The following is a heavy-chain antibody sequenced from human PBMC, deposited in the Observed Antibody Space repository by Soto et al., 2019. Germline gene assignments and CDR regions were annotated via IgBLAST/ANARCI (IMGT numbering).Heavy chain of an antibody. Sequence: SETLSLTCTVSGGSISSSSYYWGWIRQPPGKGLEWIGSIYYSGSTYYNPSLKSRVTISVDTSKNQFSLKLSSVTAADTAVYYCARHRYDFWSGYYLPPTNWFDPWGQRTPVTVSS. CDR2: IYYSGST. V-gene: IGHV4-39*01. J-gene: IGHJ5*02. CDR3: ARHRYDFWSGYYLPPTNWFDP. CDR1: GGSISSSSYY. D-gene: IGHD3-3*01.